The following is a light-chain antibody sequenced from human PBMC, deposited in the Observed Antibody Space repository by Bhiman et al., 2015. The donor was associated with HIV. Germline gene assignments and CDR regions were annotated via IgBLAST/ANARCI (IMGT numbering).Light chain of an antibody. CDR1: TSNIGAGYD. V-gene: IGLV1-40*01. J-gene: IGLJ1*01. CDR3: QSFDSSLTGPV. Sequence: QSVLTQPASVSGSPGQSITISCAGTTSNIGAGYDVHWYKQLPGTSPKFLIYGNNNRPSGVPDRFSGSKTGTSASLVITGLQAEDEADYYCQSFDSSLTGPVFGSGTKVTVL. CDR2: GNN.